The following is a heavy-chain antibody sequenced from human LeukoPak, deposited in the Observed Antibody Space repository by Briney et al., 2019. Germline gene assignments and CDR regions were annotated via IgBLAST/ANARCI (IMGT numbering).Heavy chain of an antibody. CDR3: ARIITPPYYHDSSGYYYFDY. CDR2: IYPGDSDT. J-gene: IGHJ4*02. CDR1: GYSFTTYW. D-gene: IGHD3-22*01. V-gene: IGHV5-51*01. Sequence: GESLKISCKGSGYSFTTYWIGWVRQVPGKGLEWMGVIYPGDSDTRYSPSFQGQVTISADKSISTAYLQWSSLKASDTAMYYCARIITPPYYHDSSGYYYFDYWGQGTLVTVSS.